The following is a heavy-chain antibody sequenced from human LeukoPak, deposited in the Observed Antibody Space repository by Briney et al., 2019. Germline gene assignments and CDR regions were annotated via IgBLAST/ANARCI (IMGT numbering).Heavy chain of an antibody. D-gene: IGHD6-13*01. CDR2: IYTSGST. CDR3: ATTAAGTGPYYYYGMDV. J-gene: IGHJ6*02. CDR1: GGSISSYY. Sequence: PSETLSPTCTVSGGSISSYYWSWIRQPAGKGLEWFGRIYTSGSTNYNPSLKSRVTMSVDTSKNQFSLKLSSVTAADTAVYYCATTAAGTGPYYYYGMDVWGQGTTVTVSS. V-gene: IGHV4-4*07.